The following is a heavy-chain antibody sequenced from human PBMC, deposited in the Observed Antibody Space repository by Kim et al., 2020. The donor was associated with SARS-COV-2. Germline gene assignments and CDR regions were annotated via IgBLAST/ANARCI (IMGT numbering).Heavy chain of an antibody. J-gene: IGHJ1*01. CDR3: AKGYGSGSYYNEGLYFQN. D-gene: IGHD3-10*01. CDR1: GFTFSSYV. CDR2: ISGSGGST. V-gene: IGHV3-23*01. Sequence: GGSLRLSCAVSGFTFSSYVMSWVRQAPGKGLEWVSTISGSGGSTYHADSVEGRFTISRDNSQNTLYLQMSSLRAEDTAVYYCAKGYGSGSYYNEGLYFQNWGQGTLVTVSS.